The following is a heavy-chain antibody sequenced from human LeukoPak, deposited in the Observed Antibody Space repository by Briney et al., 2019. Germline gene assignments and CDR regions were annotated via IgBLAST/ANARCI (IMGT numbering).Heavy chain of an antibody. CDR3: ARVPALNWRCTNRYMVCF. CDR2: INPSGGST. D-gene: IGHD2-8*02. J-gene: IGHJ4*02. V-gene: IGHV1-46*01. CDR1: GYTFTSYY. Sequence: GASVKVSCKASGYTFTSYYMHWVRQAPGQGLEWMGIINPSGGSTGYAQKFQGRVTMTRDTSTSTVYMELSSLRSEDTAVYYCARVPALNWRCTNRYMVCFRGQGTLVTVSS.